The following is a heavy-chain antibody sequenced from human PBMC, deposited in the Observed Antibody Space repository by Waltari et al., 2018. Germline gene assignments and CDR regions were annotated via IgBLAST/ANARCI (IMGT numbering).Heavy chain of an antibody. D-gene: IGHD3-10*01. CDR2: IYYSGNT. CDR3: ARDRQYYTGSYLGGRDSFDI. CDR1: GYSIGSGYY. V-gene: IGHV4-38-2*02. Sequence: QVQLQESGPGLVKPSETLSLTCGVSGYSIGSGYYWGWIRQPPGKGLEWIGSIYYSGNTYYRPSLKGRVTISVDTSKNQFSRKLSSVTAADPAVYYCARDRQYYTGSYLGGRDSFDIWGQGTMVSVSS. J-gene: IGHJ3*02.